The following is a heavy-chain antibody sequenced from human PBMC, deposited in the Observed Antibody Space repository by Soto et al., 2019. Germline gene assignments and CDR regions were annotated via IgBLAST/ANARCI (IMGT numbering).Heavy chain of an antibody. Sequence: ASVKVSCKASGYTLSTHAMHWVRQAPGQSLEWMGWINAGNDNTKYSQRLQDRVTIIRDTSASTVYMELSSLRSEDTAVYYCARDQYYNIWSGYYMGTPFDYWGQGTQLTVSS. J-gene: IGHJ4*02. V-gene: IGHV1-3*01. D-gene: IGHD3-3*01. CDR2: INAGNDNT. CDR3: ARDQYYNIWSGYYMGTPFDY. CDR1: GYTLSTHA.